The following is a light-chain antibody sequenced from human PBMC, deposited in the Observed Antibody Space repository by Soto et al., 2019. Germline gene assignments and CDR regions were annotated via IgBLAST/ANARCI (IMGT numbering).Light chain of an antibody. V-gene: IGKV1D-12*01. CDR2: TTS. CDR3: QQANSFPLT. Sequence: DIQMTQSPSSVAASVGDRVTITCRASQGINNWLAWYQQKPGEPPKLLIYTTSNWQSGVPSRFSGSGSGTDFTLTISRLQPEDFATYYCQQANSFPLTFGGGTKVEIK. CDR1: QGINNW. J-gene: IGKJ4*01.